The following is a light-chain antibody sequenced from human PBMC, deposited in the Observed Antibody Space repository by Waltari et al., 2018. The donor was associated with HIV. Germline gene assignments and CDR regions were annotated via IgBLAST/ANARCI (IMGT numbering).Light chain of an antibody. J-gene: IGLJ3*02. CDR3: AAWDDNLNGWV. Sequence: QSVLTQPPSASGTPGQRVTISCSGSRSNIASNTVNWYQQLPGTAPKLLIYSNNQRPSGVPDRFSGSKSGTSASLVISGLQSEDEADYYCAAWDDNLNGWVFGGGTKLTVL. CDR1: RSNIASNT. CDR2: SNN. V-gene: IGLV1-44*01.